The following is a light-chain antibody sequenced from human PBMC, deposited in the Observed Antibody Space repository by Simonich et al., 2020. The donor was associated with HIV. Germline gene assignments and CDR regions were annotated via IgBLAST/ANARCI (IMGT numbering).Light chain of an antibody. V-gene: IGKV3D-20*01. J-gene: IGKJ1*01. CDR2: DAS. CDR3: QQEET. CDR1: QSVSSSS. Sequence: EIVLTQSPGTLSLSPGEGATLSCRASQSVSSSSLAWYQKKPGLAPRLLIYDASSRATGIPDRFSGSGSGTEVTLTISSMQSEECAVYYWQQEETFGQGTKVEIK.